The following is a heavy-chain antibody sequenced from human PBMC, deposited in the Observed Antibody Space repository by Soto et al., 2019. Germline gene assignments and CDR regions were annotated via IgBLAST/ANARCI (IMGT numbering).Heavy chain of an antibody. J-gene: IGHJ4*02. CDR1: GDSVSSHY. CDR2: LYNDERT. V-gene: IGHV4-4*07. CDR3: AREPLAHSYFDI. Sequence: LSLTCTVSGDSVSSHYWSWIRQPAGKGLEWLGRLYNDERTNYNPSLKSRVTMSMDTSKNQFSLKLTSVTAADSAVYFCAREPLAHSYFDIWGQGILVTSPQ.